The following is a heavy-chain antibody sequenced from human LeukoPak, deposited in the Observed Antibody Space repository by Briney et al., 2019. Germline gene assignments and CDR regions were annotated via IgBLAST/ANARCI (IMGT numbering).Heavy chain of an antibody. CDR2: IYYSGST. CDR1: GGSISSSSYY. CDR3: ARTYGDFQYFDY. D-gene: IGHD4-17*01. J-gene: IGHJ4*02. V-gene: IGHV4-39*01. Sequence: PSETLSLTCTVSGGSISSSSYYWGWIRQPPGKGLEWIGSIYYSGSTYYNPSLKSRVTISVDTSKNQLSLKLSSVTAADTAVYYCARTYGDFQYFDYWGQGTLVTVSS.